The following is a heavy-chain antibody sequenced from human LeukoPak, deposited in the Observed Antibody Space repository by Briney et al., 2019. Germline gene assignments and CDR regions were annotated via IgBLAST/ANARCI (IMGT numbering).Heavy chain of an antibody. Sequence: GRSLRLSCATSGFTFSKYGMHWVRQAPGKGLEWVAVIWHDESRTHYADSVKGRFTISRDNSKNTAFLQMSSLRAEDTAVYYCARDYGGNSFWYWGQGTLVTVSS. CDR3: ARDYGGNSFWY. J-gene: IGHJ4*02. CDR2: IWHDESRT. V-gene: IGHV3-33*01. CDR1: GFTFSKYG. D-gene: IGHD4-23*01.